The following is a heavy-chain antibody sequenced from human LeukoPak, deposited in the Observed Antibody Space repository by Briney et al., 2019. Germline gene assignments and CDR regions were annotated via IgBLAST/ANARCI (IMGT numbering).Heavy chain of an antibody. D-gene: IGHD6-19*01. J-gene: IGHJ4*02. CDR2: INSDGSST. V-gene: IGHV3-74*01. CDR3: APTRYSSGWPFDY. CDR1: GLTFSSHW. Sequence: SGGSLRLSCAASGLTFSSHWMHWVRQAPGKGLVWVSRINSDGSSTTYADYVKGRFTISRDNAKNTLYLQMNSLRAEDTAVYYCAPTRYSSGWPFDYWGQGTLVTVSS.